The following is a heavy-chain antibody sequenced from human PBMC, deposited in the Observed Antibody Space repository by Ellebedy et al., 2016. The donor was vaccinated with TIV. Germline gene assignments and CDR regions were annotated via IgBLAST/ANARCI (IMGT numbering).Heavy chain of an antibody. D-gene: IGHD5-12*01. CDR2: IFPIFGTA. J-gene: IGHJ2*01. CDR1: GGTFSSYA. CDR3: AKNTDIVAAADL. V-gene: IGHV1-69*06. Sequence: AASVKVSCKASGGTFSSYAISWVRQAPGQGLEWMGGIFPIFGTANYAHKFQGRVTITADKSTSTAYTELSSLRSEDTAVYYCAKNTDIVAAADLWGRGTLVTVSS.